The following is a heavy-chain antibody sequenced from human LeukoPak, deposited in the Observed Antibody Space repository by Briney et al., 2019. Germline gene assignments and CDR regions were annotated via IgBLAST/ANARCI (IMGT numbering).Heavy chain of an antibody. Sequence: SETLSLTCTVSGGSISSYYWSWIRQPAGKGLEWVVCIYTSGRTNYRPSLKGRVPMSVDTSKNQSSLKLSSVTAAATALYYCERDLSSSMVRGVYGFDPWGQGTLVTVSS. CDR1: GGSISSYY. D-gene: IGHD3-10*01. V-gene: IGHV4-4*07. CDR2: IYTSGRT. CDR3: ERDLSSSMVRGVYGFDP. J-gene: IGHJ5*02.